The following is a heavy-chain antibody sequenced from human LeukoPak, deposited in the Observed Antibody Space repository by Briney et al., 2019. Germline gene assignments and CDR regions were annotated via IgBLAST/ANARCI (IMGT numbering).Heavy chain of an antibody. Sequence: ASVKVSCKVSGYTLTELSMHWVRQAPGKGLEWMGGFDPEDGETIYAQKFQGRVTMTEDTSTDTAYMELSSLRSEDTAVYYCATDKTYCYDSSGYGGFDYWGQGTLVTVSS. J-gene: IGHJ4*02. CDR1: GYTLTELS. CDR2: FDPEDGET. V-gene: IGHV1-24*01. CDR3: ATDKTYCYDSSGYGGFDY. D-gene: IGHD3-22*01.